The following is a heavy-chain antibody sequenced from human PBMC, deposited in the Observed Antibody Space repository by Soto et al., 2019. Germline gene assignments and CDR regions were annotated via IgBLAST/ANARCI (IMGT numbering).Heavy chain of an antibody. CDR1: GVSISSGGYY. CDR2: IYYSGST. CDR3: AREYYYDSSGYSRYFDY. J-gene: IGHJ4*02. D-gene: IGHD3-22*01. V-gene: IGHV4-31*03. Sequence: SETLSLTCTVSGVSISSGGYYWTWIRQHPQKGLEWIGHIYYSGSTYYNPSLKSRVTVSVDTSKNQFSLKLSSVTAADTAVYYCAREYYYDSSGYSRYFDYWGQGTLVTVSS.